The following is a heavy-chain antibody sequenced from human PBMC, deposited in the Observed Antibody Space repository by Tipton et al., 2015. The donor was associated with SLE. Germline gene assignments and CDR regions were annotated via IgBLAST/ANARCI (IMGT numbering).Heavy chain of an antibody. D-gene: IGHD6-6*01. V-gene: IGHV4-38-2*02. CDR1: GYSISSGYY. CDR3: ARIKVPYSSSSMNYYYYYMDV. Sequence: TLSLTCTVSGYSISSGYYWGWIRQPPGKGLEWIGSIYYSGSTNYNPSLKSRVTISVDTSKNQFSLKLSSVTAADTAVYYCARIKVPYSSSSMNYYYYYMDVWGKGTTVTVSS. J-gene: IGHJ6*03. CDR2: IYYSGST.